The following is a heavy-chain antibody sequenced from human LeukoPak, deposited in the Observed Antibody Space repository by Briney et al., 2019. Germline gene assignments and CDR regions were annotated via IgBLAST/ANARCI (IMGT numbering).Heavy chain of an antibody. CDR1: GYSFTGYY. Sequence: GASVKVSCKASGYSFTGYYMHWVRQAPGLGLEWMGWINPNSGGTHYAQKFQGRVTMTRDTSISTAYMELSSLRSDDTAIYYCARGPYSTSPHFDYWGQGTLVTVSS. D-gene: IGHD6-6*01. CDR3: ARGPYSTSPHFDY. J-gene: IGHJ4*02. CDR2: INPNSGGT. V-gene: IGHV1-2*02.